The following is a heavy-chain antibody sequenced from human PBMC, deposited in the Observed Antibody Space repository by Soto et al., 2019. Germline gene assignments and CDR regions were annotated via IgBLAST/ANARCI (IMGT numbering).Heavy chain of an antibody. V-gene: IGHV3-7*04. CDR2: ISPDGSGE. D-gene: IGHD1-26*01. CDR1: GFNFRGSW. CDR3: AREHYFGLDY. Sequence: VQLVESGGGLVQPGGSLRLSCAASGFNFRGSWMTWVRQPLGKGLEWLAKISPDGSGEFYVDSVKGRFTIYRDNAKTSLFLQMYSLRDGDTAVYFCAREHYFGLDYWGQGTLVTVSS. J-gene: IGHJ4*02.